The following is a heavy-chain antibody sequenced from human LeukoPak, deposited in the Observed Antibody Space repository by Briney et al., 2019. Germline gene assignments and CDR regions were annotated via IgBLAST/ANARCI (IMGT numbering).Heavy chain of an antibody. CDR3: ARQISSSRLFDY. CDR2: IYYSGST. J-gene: IGHJ4*02. CDR1: GGSISSSSYY. D-gene: IGHD2/OR15-2a*01. V-gene: IGHV4-39*01. Sequence: SETLSLTCTVSGGSISSSSYYWGWIRQPPGKGLEWIGSIYYSGSTYCNPSLKSRVTISVDTSKNQFSPKLSSVTAADTAVYYCARQISSSRLFDYWGQGTLVTVSS.